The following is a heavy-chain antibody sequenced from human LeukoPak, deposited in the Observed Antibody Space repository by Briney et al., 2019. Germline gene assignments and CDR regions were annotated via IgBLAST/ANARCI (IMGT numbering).Heavy chain of an antibody. J-gene: IGHJ5*02. CDR2: INPSGGST. CDR3: ARDLMGAYNWFDP. CDR1: GYTFTSYY. V-gene: IGHV1-46*01. Sequence: ASVKVSCKASGYTFTSYYIHWVRQAPGQGLEWMGIINPSGGSTSYAQKFQGRVTMTRDMSTSTVYMELSSLRSEDTAVYYCARDLMGAYNWFDPWGQGTLVTVSS. D-gene: IGHD1-26*01.